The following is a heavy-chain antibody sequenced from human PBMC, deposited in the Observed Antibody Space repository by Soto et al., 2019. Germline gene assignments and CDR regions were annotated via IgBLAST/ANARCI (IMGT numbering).Heavy chain of an antibody. V-gene: IGHV1-69*01. Sequence: QVQLVQSGAEVKKPGSSVKVSCKASGGTFSSYAISWVRQAPGQGLEWMGGIIPIFGTANYAQKFQGRVTITADESTRTAYRELSSLRSEDTAVYYCAREGYCSSTSCYNWFDPWGQGTLVTVSS. CDR2: IIPIFGTA. J-gene: IGHJ5*02. CDR3: AREGYCSSTSCYNWFDP. D-gene: IGHD2-2*01. CDR1: GGTFSSYA.